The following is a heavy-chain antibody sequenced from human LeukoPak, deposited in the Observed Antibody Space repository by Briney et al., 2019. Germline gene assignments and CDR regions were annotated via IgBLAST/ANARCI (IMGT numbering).Heavy chain of an antibody. Sequence: ASVTVSCTASGYTFTSYYMHWVRQAPGQGLEWMGIINPSGGSTSYAQTFQGRVTMTRDTSTSTVYMELSSLRSEDTAVYSCARGGGYSYGQRVPYYFDYWGQGTLVTVSS. V-gene: IGHV1-46*01. J-gene: IGHJ4*02. CDR2: INPSGGST. D-gene: IGHD5-18*01. CDR3: ARGGGYSYGQRVPYYFDY. CDR1: GYTFTSYY.